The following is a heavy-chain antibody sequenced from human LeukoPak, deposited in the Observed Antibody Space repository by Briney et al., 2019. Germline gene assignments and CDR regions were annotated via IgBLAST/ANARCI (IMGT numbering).Heavy chain of an antibody. Sequence: PSETLSLTCAVSGDSISSSNWWSWVRQPPGKGLEWIGEIYHSGNTNYNPSLKSRVIMSVDKSKNQFSLKLSSVTAADTAVYYCARETSLVGYSGGLGFNYWGPGILVTVSS. CDR3: ARETSLVGYSGGLGFNY. CDR1: GDSISSSNW. V-gene: IGHV4-4*02. CDR2: IYHSGNT. D-gene: IGHD6-19*01. J-gene: IGHJ4*02.